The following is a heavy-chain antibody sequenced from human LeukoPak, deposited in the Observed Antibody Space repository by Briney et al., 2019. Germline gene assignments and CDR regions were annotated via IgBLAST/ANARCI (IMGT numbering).Heavy chain of an antibody. CDR2: MYYSGST. CDR3: ASTYYYGSGSYYSSRYYYYYYMDV. J-gene: IGHJ6*03. CDR1: GGSISSSSYY. Sequence: SETLSLTCSVSGGSISSSSYYWGRIRQPPGTGLEWIGNMYYSGSTYYHPSLNSRVTISVDTSKNQFSLKQSSVTAADTAVYFCASTYYYGSGSYYSSRYYYYYYMDVWGKGTTVTVSS. V-gene: IGHV4-39*07. D-gene: IGHD3-10*01.